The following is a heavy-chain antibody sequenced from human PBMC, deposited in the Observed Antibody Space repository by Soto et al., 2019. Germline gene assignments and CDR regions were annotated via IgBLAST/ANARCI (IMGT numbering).Heavy chain of an antibody. D-gene: IGHD1-1*01. CDR2: IWCDGSNK. Sequence: GGSLRLSCAASGFTFSRYGMHWVRQAPGKGLEWVAVIWCDGSNKYYAYSVKGRFTISRDNSKNRLYLQMNSLRAEDTAGYYCARDRRALEDYGMDVWGQGTTVTVSS. CDR3: ARDRRALEDYGMDV. V-gene: IGHV3-33*01. J-gene: IGHJ6*02. CDR1: GFTFSRYG.